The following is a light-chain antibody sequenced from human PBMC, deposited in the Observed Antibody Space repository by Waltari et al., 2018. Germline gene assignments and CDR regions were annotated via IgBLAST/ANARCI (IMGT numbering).Light chain of an antibody. CDR2: WAS. Sequence: DIVMTQSPDSLAVSLGERATINCKSSQSVLYSSNNMNYLTWYQQKPGQPPKLLIYWASIRESGVPDLFSGSGSGTDFTLTISSLQAEDVAVYYCQQYYTTPLTFGGGTKVEIK. CDR3: QQYYTTPLT. J-gene: IGKJ4*01. CDR1: QSVLYSSNNMNY. V-gene: IGKV4-1*01.